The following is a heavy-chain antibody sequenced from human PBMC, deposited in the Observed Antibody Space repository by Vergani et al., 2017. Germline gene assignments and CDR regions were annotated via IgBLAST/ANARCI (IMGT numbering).Heavy chain of an antibody. CDR2: IYHSGST. D-gene: IGHD3-22*01. CDR1: GGSISSSNW. J-gene: IGHJ3*02. V-gene: IGHV4-4*03. Sequence: QVQLQESGPGLVKPPGTLSLTCAVSGGSISSSNWWSWVRQPPGKGLEWIGEIYHSGSTNYNPSLKSRVTISVDKSKNQCSLKLSSVTAADTAVYYCAREGTYYYDSSGYQLGAFDIWGQGTMVTVSS. CDR3: AREGTYYYDSSGYQLGAFDI.